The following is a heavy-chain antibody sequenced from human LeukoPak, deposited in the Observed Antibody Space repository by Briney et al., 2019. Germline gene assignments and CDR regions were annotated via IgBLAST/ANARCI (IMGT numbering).Heavy chain of an antibody. CDR3: ASSEMATINPLDY. V-gene: IGHV1-2*06. D-gene: IGHD5-24*01. J-gene: IGHJ4*02. CDR1: GYTFTGYY. Sequence: GASVKVSCKASGYTFTGYYMHWVRQAPGQGLEWMGRINPNNGGTNYAQKFQGRVAMTRDTSISTVYMELSRLRSDDTAVYYCASSEMATINPLDYWGQGTLVTVSS. CDR2: INPNNGGT.